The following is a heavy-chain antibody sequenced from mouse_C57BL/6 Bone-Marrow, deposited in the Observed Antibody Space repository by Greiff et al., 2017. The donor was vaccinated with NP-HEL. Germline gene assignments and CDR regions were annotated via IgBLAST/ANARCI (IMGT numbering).Heavy chain of an antibody. J-gene: IGHJ4*01. CDR2: IYPRSGNT. V-gene: IGHV1-81*01. D-gene: IGHD2-5*01. Sequence: QVQLQQSGAELARPGASVKLSCKASGYTFTSYGISWVKQRTGQGLEWIGEIYPRSGNTYYNEKFKGKATLTADKSSSTAYMALRSLTSEDSAVYFCASPYYSNYYAMDYWGQGTSVTVSS. CDR3: ASPYYSNYYAMDY. CDR1: GYTFTSYG.